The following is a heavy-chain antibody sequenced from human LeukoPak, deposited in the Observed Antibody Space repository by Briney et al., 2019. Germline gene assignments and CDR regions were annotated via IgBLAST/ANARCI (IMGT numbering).Heavy chain of an antibody. J-gene: IGHJ4*02. CDR1: GGTFSSYA. V-gene: IGHV1-69*06. CDR3: ARGITMVRGVIQDY. Sequence: SVKVSCKASGGTFSSYAISWVRQAPGQGLEWMGRIIPIFGTANYAQKSQGRVTITADKSTSTAYMELSSLRSEDTAVYYCARGITMVRGVIQDYWGQGTLVTVSS. D-gene: IGHD3-10*01. CDR2: IIPIFGTA.